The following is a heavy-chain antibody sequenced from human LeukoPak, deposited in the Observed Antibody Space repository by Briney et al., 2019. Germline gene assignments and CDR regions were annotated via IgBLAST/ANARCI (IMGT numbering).Heavy chain of an antibody. V-gene: IGHV3-53*04. CDR1: GFTVSSNY. D-gene: IGHD3-3*01. CDR2: IYSGGST. Sequence: PGGSLRLSCAASGFTVSSNYMSWVRQAPGKGLEWVSVIYSGGSTYYADSVKGRFTISRHNSKNTLYLQMNSLRAEDTAVYYCARGDGVYYYYYGMDVWGQGTTVTVSS. J-gene: IGHJ6*02. CDR3: ARGDGVYYYYYGMDV.